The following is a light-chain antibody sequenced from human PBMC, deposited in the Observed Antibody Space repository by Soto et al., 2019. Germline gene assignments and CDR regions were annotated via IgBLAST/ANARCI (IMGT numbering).Light chain of an antibody. CDR3: QQLNSYPRT. J-gene: IGKJ3*01. V-gene: IGKV1-9*01. Sequence: IHLTQSPSSLSASVGDRVTITCRASQGLSSDLAWYRQEPGKAPKLLIFAASTLQSGVPSRFSGSGSGTDFTPTINSLQPEDFATYYCQQLNSYPRTFGPGTKVDVK. CDR2: AAS. CDR1: QGLSSD.